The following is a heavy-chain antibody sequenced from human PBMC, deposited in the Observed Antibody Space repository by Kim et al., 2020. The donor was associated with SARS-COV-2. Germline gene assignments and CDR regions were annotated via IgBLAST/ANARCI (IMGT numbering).Heavy chain of an antibody. D-gene: IGHD3-16*01. Sequence: YFDPAIKCRVTISVDTSKKQFSLKLTSVTAAETAVYYCARRSRGDGSPGYWGQGTLVTVSS. CDR3: ARRSRGDGSPGY. V-gene: IGHV4-39*01. J-gene: IGHJ4*02.